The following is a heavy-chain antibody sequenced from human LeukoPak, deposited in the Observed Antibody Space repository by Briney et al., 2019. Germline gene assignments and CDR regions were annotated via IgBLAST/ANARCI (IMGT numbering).Heavy chain of an antibody. CDR3: AKSFGYSRSWFDN. D-gene: IGHD6-13*01. Sequence: GGSLRLSCAAPGFMFHDYAIHWVRQAPGKGLEWVSGISGNGGGTYYADSVKGRFTISRDNSKNTLYLQMNSLRVGDTAVYYCAKSFGYSRSWFDNWGQGTLVTVSS. V-gene: IGHV3-23*01. J-gene: IGHJ4*02. CDR2: ISGNGGGT. CDR1: GFMFHDYA.